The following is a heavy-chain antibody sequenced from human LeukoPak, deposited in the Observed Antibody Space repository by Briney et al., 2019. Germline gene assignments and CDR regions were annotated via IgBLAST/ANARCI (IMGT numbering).Heavy chain of an antibody. J-gene: IGHJ5*02. CDR2: ISWNSGSI. CDR3: AKDPIKKGSSWYGWFDP. V-gene: IGHV3-9*03. Sequence: PGGSLRLSCAASGFTFGDYAMHWVRRAPGKGLEWVSGISWNSGSIGYADSVKGRFTISRDNAKNSLYLQMNSLRAEDMALYYCAKDPIKKGSSWYGWFDPWGQGTLVTVSS. D-gene: IGHD6-13*01. CDR1: GFTFGDYA.